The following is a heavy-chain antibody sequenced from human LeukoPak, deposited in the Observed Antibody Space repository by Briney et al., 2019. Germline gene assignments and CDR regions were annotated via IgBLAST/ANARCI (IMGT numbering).Heavy chain of an antibody. CDR2: IDSSGNS. CDR1: GGSISSGSYF. CDR3: ATDGNFDL. J-gene: IGHJ2*01. D-gene: IGHD1-26*01. Sequence: SQTLSLTCTVSGGSISSGSYFWSWIRQSAGKGLEWIGRIDSSGNSNYNPSLKSRVTISLDTSKNQFSLKLSSVTAADTAVYYCATDGNFDLWGRGTLVTVSS. V-gene: IGHV4-61*02.